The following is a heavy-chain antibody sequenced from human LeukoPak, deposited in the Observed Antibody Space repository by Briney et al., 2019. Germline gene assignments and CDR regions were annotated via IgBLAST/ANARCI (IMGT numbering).Heavy chain of an antibody. CDR3: ARDSWYGNWFDP. D-gene: IGHD6-13*01. Sequence: GASVKVSCKASGGTFSSYAISWVRQAPGQGLEWMGRIIPILGIANYAQKFQGRVTITADKSTSTAYMELSSLGSEDTAVYYCARDSWYGNWFDPWGQGTLVTVSS. CDR1: GGTFSSYA. J-gene: IGHJ5*02. V-gene: IGHV1-69*04. CDR2: IIPILGIA.